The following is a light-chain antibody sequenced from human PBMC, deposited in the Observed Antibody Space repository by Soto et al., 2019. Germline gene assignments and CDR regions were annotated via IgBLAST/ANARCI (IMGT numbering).Light chain of an antibody. J-gene: IGKJ5*01. Sequence: DIQMTQSPSSLSACVGDRVTITCQASQDISNHLNWYQQKPGKAPKLLIYDASNLETGVPSRFSGSGSGTDFTVTISSLQPEDFATYSCQQYYNLPITFGQGTRLEIK. CDR1: QDISNH. CDR3: QQYYNLPIT. V-gene: IGKV1-33*01. CDR2: DAS.